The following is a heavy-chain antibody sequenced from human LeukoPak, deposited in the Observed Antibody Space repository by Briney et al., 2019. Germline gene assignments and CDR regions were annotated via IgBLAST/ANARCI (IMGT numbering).Heavy chain of an antibody. CDR2: IKQDGSEK. CDR3: AKAGYDSSGYYYFDY. CDR1: GFTFSNYW. J-gene: IGHJ4*02. Sequence: GGSLRLSCAASGFTFSNYWVTWVRQAPGKGLEWVANIKQDGSEKYYVDSVKGRFTISRDNAKNSLYLQMNSLRAEDMALYYCAKAGYDSSGYYYFDYWGQGTLVTVSS. D-gene: IGHD3-22*01. V-gene: IGHV3-7*03.